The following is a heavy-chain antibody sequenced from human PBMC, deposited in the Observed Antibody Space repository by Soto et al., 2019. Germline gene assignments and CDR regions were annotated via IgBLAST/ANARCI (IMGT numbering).Heavy chain of an antibody. CDR2: IIPIFGTA. CDR3: ARDQRFYGMDV. Sequence: SVKVSCKASGCTFSIYAISWVRQAPGQGLEWMGGIIPIFGTANYAQKFQGRVTITADESTSTAYRELSSLRSEDTAVYYCARDQRFYGMDVWAQGTTVTVSS. J-gene: IGHJ6*02. D-gene: IGHD3-3*01. CDR1: GCTFSIYA. V-gene: IGHV1-69*13.